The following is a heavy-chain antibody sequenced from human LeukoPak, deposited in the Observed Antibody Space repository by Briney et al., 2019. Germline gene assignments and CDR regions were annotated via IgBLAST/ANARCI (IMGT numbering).Heavy chain of an antibody. CDR2: IYYSGST. D-gene: IGHD2-15*01. CDR3: AGLPDCSGGSCIEYYFDY. CDR1: GGSISSSSYY. V-gene: IGHV4-39*01. J-gene: IGHJ4*02. Sequence: SETLSLTCTVSGGSISSSSYYWGWIRQPPGKGLEWIGSIYYSGSTYYNPSLKSRVTISVDTSKNQFSLKLSSVTAADTAVYYCAGLPDCSGGSCIEYYFDYWGQGTLVTVSS.